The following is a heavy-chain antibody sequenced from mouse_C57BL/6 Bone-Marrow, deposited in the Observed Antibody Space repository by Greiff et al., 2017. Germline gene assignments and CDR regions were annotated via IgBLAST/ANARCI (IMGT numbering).Heavy chain of an antibody. Sequence: VKLQESGAELARPGASVKLSCKASGYTFTSYGISWVKQRTGQGLEWVGAIYPRSGNTYYNEKFKGKATLTADKSSSTAYMELRSLTSEDSAVEFCAKTTVVATDIDYWGQGTTLTVSS. CDR2: IYPRSGNT. CDR1: GYTFTSYG. V-gene: IGHV1-81*01. J-gene: IGHJ2*01. D-gene: IGHD1-1*01. CDR3: AKTTVVATDIDY.